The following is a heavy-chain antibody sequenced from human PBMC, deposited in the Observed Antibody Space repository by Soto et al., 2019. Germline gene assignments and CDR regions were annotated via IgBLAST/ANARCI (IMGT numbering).Heavy chain of an antibody. CDR1: GASITYGAYS. CDR3: ARGGGFDSFDY. V-gene: IGHV4-30-2*01. CDR2: INHLETT. Sequence: KTSETLSLTCTVSGASITYGAYSWSWIRQTPGKGLEWIGYINHLETTFYNPSFESRLTLSIDRTKNQFSLNLKSMSAADRAVYFCARGGGFDSFDYWGKGIMVTVS. D-gene: IGHD3-10*01. J-gene: IGHJ4*02.